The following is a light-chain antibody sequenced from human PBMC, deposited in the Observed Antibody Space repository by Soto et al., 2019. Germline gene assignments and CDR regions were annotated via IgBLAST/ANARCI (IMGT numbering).Light chain of an antibody. J-gene: IGLJ2*01. CDR3: QSYDSSLSGVG. Sequence: QSVLTQPPSVSGSPGQRVTISCTGSSSNIGAGYDVHWYQQLPGTAPKLLIYGNSNRPSGVPDRFSGSKSGTSASLAITGLQAEDEADYYCQSYDSSLSGVGFGGGTKLTGL. CDR2: GNS. CDR1: SSNIGAGYD. V-gene: IGLV1-40*01.